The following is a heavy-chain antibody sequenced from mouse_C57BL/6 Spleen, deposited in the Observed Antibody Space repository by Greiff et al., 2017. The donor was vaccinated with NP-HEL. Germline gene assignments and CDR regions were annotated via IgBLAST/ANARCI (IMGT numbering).Heavy chain of an antibody. D-gene: IGHD2-5*01. CDR1: GYTFTSYW. J-gene: IGHJ4*01. CDR3: ARKAGYSNYAAMDY. Sequence: VQLQQPGAELVKPGASVKLSCKASGYTFTSYWMQWVKQRPGQGLEWIGEIDPSDSYTNYNQKFKGKATLTVDTSSSTAYMQLSSLTSEDSAVYYCARKAGYSNYAAMDYWGQGTSVTVSS. CDR2: IDPSDSYT. V-gene: IGHV1-50*01.